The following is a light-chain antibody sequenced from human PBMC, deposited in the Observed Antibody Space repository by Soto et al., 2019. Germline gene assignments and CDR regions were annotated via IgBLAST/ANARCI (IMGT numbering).Light chain of an antibody. CDR1: QRVSSY. Sequence: EIVGTQSLATLSLSQGHRGNLSFXASQRVSSYLAWYQQRPGQAPRVVIYDASSRASGIPARFSGSGFGTDFTLTIGSLQPEEFAVYYCQQRNNWPRTFGGGTKVEIK. J-gene: IGKJ4*01. CDR2: DAS. V-gene: IGKV3-11*01. CDR3: QQRNNWPRT.